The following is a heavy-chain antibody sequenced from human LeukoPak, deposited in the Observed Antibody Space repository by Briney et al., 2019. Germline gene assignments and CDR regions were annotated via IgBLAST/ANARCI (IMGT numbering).Heavy chain of an antibody. J-gene: IGHJ4*02. V-gene: IGHV4-34*01. CDR1: GGSFSGYY. CDR2: INHSGST. CDR3: ARGLGGVVVPAAKGILDY. D-gene: IGHD2-2*01. Sequence: SETLSLTCAVYGGSFSGYYWSWIRQPPGKGLEWIGGINHSGSTNYNPSLKSRVTISVDTSKNQFSLKLSSVTAADTAVYYCARGLGGVVVPAAKGILDYWGQGTLVTVSS.